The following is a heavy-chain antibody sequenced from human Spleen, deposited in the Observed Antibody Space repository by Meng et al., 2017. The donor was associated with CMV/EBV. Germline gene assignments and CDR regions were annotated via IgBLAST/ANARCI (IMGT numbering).Heavy chain of an antibody. CDR3: ARDRQSRSGTYDFWSGYSYYYYGMDV. CDR2: INPNSGGT. D-gene: IGHD3-3*01. Sequence: ASVKVSCKASGYTFTGYYIHWVRQAPGQGLEWMGWINPNSGGTNYAQKFQGRVTMTRGTSISTAYMELSRLRSDDTAVYYCARDRQSRSGTYDFWSGYSYYYYGMDVWGQGTTVTVSS. CDR1: GYTFTGYY. V-gene: IGHV1-2*02. J-gene: IGHJ6*02.